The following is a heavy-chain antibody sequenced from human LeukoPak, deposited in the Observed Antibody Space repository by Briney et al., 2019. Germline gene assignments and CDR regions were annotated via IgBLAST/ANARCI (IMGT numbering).Heavy chain of an antibody. CDR1: GFTFSSYS. Sequence: GGSLRLSCAASGFTFSSYSMNWVRRAPGKGLEWVSYISSSSSTIYYADSVKGRFTISRDNAKNSLYLQMNSLRDEDTAVYYCAREGIHGYRYGLFDYWGQGTLVTVSS. D-gene: IGHD5-18*01. J-gene: IGHJ4*02. CDR3: AREGIHGYRYGLFDY. V-gene: IGHV3-48*02. CDR2: ISSSSSTI.